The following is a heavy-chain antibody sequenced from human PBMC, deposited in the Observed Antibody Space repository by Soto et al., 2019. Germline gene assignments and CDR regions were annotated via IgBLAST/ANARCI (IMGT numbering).Heavy chain of an antibody. CDR1: GGSISSYY. V-gene: IGHV4-59*01. CDR2: ISYSGST. D-gene: IGHD4-17*01. Sequence: SETLSLTCTVSGGSISSYYWIWIRQPPGKGLEWIGYISYSGSTNYNPSLKSRPTISVDTSKNQFSLKLRSVTAADTAVYYCARASPYGDCALGYWGQGTLVTVSS. J-gene: IGHJ4*02. CDR3: ARASPYGDCALGY.